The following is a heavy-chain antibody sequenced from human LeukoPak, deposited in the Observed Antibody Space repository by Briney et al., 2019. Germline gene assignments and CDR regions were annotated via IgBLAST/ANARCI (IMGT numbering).Heavy chain of an antibody. V-gene: IGHV4-34*01. Sequence: SETLSLTCAVYGGSFSGYYWSWIRQPPGKGLGWIGEINHSGSTNYNPSLKSRVTISVDTSKNQFSLKLSSVTAADTAVYYCARTAMVREVDYWGQGTLVTVSS. CDR1: GGSFSGYY. J-gene: IGHJ4*02. D-gene: IGHD5-18*01. CDR2: INHSGST. CDR3: ARTAMVREVDY.